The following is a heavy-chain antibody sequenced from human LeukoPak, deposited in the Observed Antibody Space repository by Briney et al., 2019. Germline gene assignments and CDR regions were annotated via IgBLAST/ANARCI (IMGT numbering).Heavy chain of an antibody. CDR2: IKEDGTEK. V-gene: IGHV3-7*01. D-gene: IGHD3-9*01. CDR1: GFTFSSYW. Sequence: GGSLRLSCAASGFTFSSYWMSWVRQAPGKGLEWVADIKEDGTEKYYVDSVKGRFTISRDNSKNTLYLQLNSLRAEDTAVYYCARDYDILTGPFDYWGQGTLVTVSS. J-gene: IGHJ4*02. CDR3: ARDYDILTGPFDY.